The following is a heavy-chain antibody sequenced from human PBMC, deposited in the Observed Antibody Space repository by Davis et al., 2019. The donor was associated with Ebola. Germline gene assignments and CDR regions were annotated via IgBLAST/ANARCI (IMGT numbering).Heavy chain of an antibody. J-gene: IGHJ6*02. CDR2: IIPIFGTA. Sequence: SVQATCKASAGTFSSYAISCLRQAPAQGLEWMGGIIPIFGTANYAQKFQGRVTITADKSTSTAYMELSSLRSEDTAVYYGARGRYSGSYLDYYYDMDVWGQGTTVTVSS. CDR1: AGTFSSYA. CDR3: ARGRYSGSYLDYYYDMDV. D-gene: IGHD1-26*01. V-gene: IGHV1-69*06.